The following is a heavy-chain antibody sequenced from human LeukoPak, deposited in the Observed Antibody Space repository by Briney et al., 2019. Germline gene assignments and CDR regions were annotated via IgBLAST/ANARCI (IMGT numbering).Heavy chain of an antibody. D-gene: IGHD2-2*01. Sequence: SETLSLTCAVYGASFSGYYWSWIRQPPGKGLEWIGEINHSGSTNYNPSLKSRVTISVDTSKNQLSLKLSSVTAADTAVYYCARLSTPVPAAGIDYWGQGTLVTVSS. V-gene: IGHV4-34*01. CDR3: ARLSTPVPAAGIDY. CDR1: GASFSGYY. CDR2: INHSGST. J-gene: IGHJ4*02.